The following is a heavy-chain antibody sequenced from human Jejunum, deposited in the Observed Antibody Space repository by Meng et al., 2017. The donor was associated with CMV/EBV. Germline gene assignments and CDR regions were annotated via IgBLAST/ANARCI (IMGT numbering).Heavy chain of an antibody. CDR1: GSSISGYY. CDR3: ARSTTGPGDY. CDR2: IYYSGIS. Sequence: TCSVSGSSISGYYWSWTRQPPGKGLEWIGYIYYSGISNYNPSLKSRVTLSVDTSKNQFSLKVTSVTAADTAVYYCARSTTGPGDYWGQGTLVTVSS. D-gene: IGHD1-1*01. V-gene: IGHV4-59*01. J-gene: IGHJ4*02.